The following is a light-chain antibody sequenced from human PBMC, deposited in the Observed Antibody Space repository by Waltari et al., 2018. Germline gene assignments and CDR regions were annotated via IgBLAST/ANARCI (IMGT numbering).Light chain of an antibody. V-gene: IGKV4-1*01. CDR2: WAS. CDR1: QSVLYSSNNKNY. J-gene: IGKJ2*01. CDR3: QQSYSTPLYS. Sequence: DIVMTQSPDSLAVSLGERATINCKSSQSVLYSSNNKNYLAWYQQKPGQPPKLLIYWASTRESGVPDRFSGSGSGTDFTLTITSLQPEDVATYYCQQSYSTPLYSFGQGTKLEIK.